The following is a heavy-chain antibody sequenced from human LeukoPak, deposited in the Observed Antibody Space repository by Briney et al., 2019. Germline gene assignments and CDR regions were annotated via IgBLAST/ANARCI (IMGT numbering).Heavy chain of an antibody. D-gene: IGHD3-22*01. CDR3: ARGQPPHDYYDSSGHTFDY. Sequence: SETLSLTCTVSGGSISSYYWSWIRQPPGKGLEWIGYIYYSGSTNYNPSLKSRVTISVDTSKNQFSLKLSSVTAADTAVYYCARGQPPHDYYDSSGHTFDYWGQGTLVTVSS. V-gene: IGHV4-59*01. CDR2: IYYSGST. CDR1: GGSISSYY. J-gene: IGHJ4*02.